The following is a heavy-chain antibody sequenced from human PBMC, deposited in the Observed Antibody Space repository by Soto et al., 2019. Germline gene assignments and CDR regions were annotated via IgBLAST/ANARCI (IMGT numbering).Heavy chain of an antibody. CDR1: GGNFGIYA. D-gene: IGHD2-15*01. CDR2: IIPTVRTT. CDR3: TRDVDETFDNYYMDV. V-gene: IGHV1-69*01. J-gene: IGHJ6*02. Sequence: QVQLEQSGAEVKKPGSSVKVSCKPSGGNFGIYAITWVRQAPGQGLRWVGGIIPTVRTTHYAQKFEGRVSITADESTGTVYMELSRLTSNDTAIYYCTRDVDETFDNYYMDVWGQGNTVTVSS.